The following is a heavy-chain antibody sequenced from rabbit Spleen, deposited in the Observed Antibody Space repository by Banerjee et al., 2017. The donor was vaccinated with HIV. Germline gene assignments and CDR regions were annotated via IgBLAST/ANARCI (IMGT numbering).Heavy chain of an antibody. D-gene: IGHD5-1*01. CDR2: INTATGKD. J-gene: IGHJ2*01. Sequence: QEQLEESGGGLVKPEGSLTLTCTASGFSFSDRDVMCWVRQAPGKGLEWIGCINTATGKDVYASWAKGRFPISKTSSTTVSLKMTSLTAADTATYFCARGDGKFDDFDPWGPGTLVTVS. CDR1: GFSFSDRDV. V-gene: IGHV1S45*01. CDR3: ARGDGKFDDFDP.